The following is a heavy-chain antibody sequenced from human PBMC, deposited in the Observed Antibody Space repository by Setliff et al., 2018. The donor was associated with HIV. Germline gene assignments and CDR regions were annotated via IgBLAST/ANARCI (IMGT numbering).Heavy chain of an antibody. CDR3: ARHLYGGYTGGFDY. J-gene: IGHJ4*02. CDR2: IYYSGST. V-gene: IGHV4-39*01. CDR1: GGSISSSSYY. D-gene: IGHD5-12*01. Sequence: PSETLSLTCTVSGGSISSSSYYWGWIRQTPGKGLEWIGSIYYSGSTYSNPSLKSRVTISVDTSKNQFSLKLSSVTAADTAVYYCARHLYGGYTGGFDYWGQGTLVTVSS.